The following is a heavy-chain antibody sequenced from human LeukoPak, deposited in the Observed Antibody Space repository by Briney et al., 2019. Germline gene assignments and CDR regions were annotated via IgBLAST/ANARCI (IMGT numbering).Heavy chain of an antibody. J-gene: IGHJ4*02. CDR1: GFTFSSYS. CDR3: ARGGKYCSSTSCPFDY. D-gene: IGHD2-2*01. Sequence: GGSLRLSCAASGFTFSSYSMNWVRQAPGEGLEWVSSISSSSSYIYYADSVKGRFTISRDNAKNSLYLQMNSLRAEDTAVYYCARGGKYCSSTSCPFDYWGQGTLVTVSS. CDR2: ISSSSSYI. V-gene: IGHV3-21*01.